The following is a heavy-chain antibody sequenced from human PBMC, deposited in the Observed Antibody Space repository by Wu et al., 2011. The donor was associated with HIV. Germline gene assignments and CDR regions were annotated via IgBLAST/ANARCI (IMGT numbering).Heavy chain of an antibody. J-gene: IGHJ4*02. V-gene: IGHV1-69*06. CDR2: IIPIFGTA. CDR1: GGTFNSYG. CDR3: ARLEYCSSTSCYTRTVLIRPFDY. D-gene: IGHD2-2*02. Sequence: QVQLVQSGAAVKKPGSSVKVSCKASGGTFNSYGITWVRQAPGQGLEWMGGIIPIFGTANYAQKFQGRVTITADKSTSTAYMELSSLRSEDTAMYYCARLEYCSSTSCYTRTVLIRPFDYWGQGTLVTVSS.